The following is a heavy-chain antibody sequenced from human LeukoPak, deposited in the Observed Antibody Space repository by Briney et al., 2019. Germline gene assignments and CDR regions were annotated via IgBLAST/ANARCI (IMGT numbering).Heavy chain of an antibody. Sequence: PGGSLRLSCAAAGFTFSSYWMHWVRQAPGKGLVWVSRINSDGISTNYADSVKGRFTISRDNAKNSLHLQMNSLRVEDTGIYYCAREAPGDEAFDIWGQGTMVTVSS. V-gene: IGHV3-74*01. CDR3: AREAPGDEAFDI. CDR1: GFTFSSYW. D-gene: IGHD7-27*01. CDR2: INSDGIST. J-gene: IGHJ3*02.